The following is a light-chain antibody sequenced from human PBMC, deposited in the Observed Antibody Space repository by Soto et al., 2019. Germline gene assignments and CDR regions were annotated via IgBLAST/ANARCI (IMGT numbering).Light chain of an antibody. Sequence: DIQMTQSPSSLSASLGGRVAITCRASQSISSYLNWYQQKPGKAPKLLIYAASSLQSGVPSRFSGSGSGTDFTLTISSLQPEDFATYYCQQSYSTPPITFGQGTRLEIK. J-gene: IGKJ5*01. CDR3: QQSYSTPPIT. CDR2: AAS. CDR1: QSISSY. V-gene: IGKV1-39*01.